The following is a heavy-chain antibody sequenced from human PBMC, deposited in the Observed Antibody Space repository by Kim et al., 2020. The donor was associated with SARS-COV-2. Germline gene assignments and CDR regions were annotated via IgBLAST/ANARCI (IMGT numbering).Heavy chain of an antibody. Sequence: GESLKISCKASGYTFSTSWIGWVRQMPGKGLEWMGIIYPGDSDTRYSPSFQGQVTISADKSISTAYLQWSSLKAADTAKDYCARRDGSYWGQGSLGTLS. CDR2: IYPGDSDT. CDR1: GYTFSTSW. V-gene: IGHV5-51*01. CDR3: ARRDGSY. J-gene: IGHJ1*01. D-gene: IGHD1-26*01.